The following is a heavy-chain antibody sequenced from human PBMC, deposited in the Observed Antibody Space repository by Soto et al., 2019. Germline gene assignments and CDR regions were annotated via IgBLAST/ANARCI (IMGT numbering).Heavy chain of an antibody. Sequence: QVQLVESGGGVVQPGRSLRLSCAASGFTFSSYGMHWVRQAPGKGLEWVAVISYDGSNKYYADYVKGRFTISRDNSKNTLYLQMNSLRAEDTAVYYCAKDTPQHYYDSSGYYYDYWGQGTLVTVSS. CDR1: GFTFSSYG. D-gene: IGHD3-22*01. J-gene: IGHJ4*02. V-gene: IGHV3-30*18. CDR3: AKDTPQHYYDSSGYYYDY. CDR2: ISYDGSNK.